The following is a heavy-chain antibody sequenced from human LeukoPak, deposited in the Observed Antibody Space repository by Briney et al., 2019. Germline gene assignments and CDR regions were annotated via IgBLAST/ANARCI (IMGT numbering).Heavy chain of an antibody. V-gene: IGHV3-7*01. Sequence: GGSLRLSCAASGFTFTNYWMTWVRQAPGKGLEWVANIKQEGSDKYYVDSVKGRFTISRDNAKNSLFLQMNSLKVEDTAVYYCARVEWMGRMDYWGQGALVTVSS. CDR3: ARVEWMGRMDY. D-gene: IGHD3-3*01. J-gene: IGHJ4*02. CDR1: GFTFTNYW. CDR2: IKQEGSDK.